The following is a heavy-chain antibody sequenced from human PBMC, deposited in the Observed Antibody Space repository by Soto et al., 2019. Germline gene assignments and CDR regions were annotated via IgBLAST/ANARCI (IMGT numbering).Heavy chain of an antibody. D-gene: IGHD3-9*01. CDR2: IYPGDSDT. Sequence: ESLTISVKGSGYSFTTYWLGLVRQVPGKGLEWMGIIYPGDSDTRYSPSFQGQVTISADKSISAAYLQWSSLKASDTAMYFCARRRGLVGSFDYWGRGTLVTVSS. CDR3: ARRRGLVGSFDY. V-gene: IGHV5-51*01. CDR1: GYSFTTYW. J-gene: IGHJ4*02.